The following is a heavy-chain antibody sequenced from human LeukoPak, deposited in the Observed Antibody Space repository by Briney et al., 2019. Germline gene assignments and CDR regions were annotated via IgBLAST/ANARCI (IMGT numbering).Heavy chain of an antibody. D-gene: IGHD4-23*01. CDR3: ARDYGGVNWYFDL. V-gene: IGHV4-34*01. Sequence: SETLSLTCAVYGGSFSGYYWRWIRQPPGKGLEWIGEINHSGSTNYNPSLKSRVTISVDRSKNQFSLKLSSVTAADTALYYCARDYGGVNWYFDLWGRGTLVTVSS. J-gene: IGHJ2*01. CDR1: GGSFSGYY. CDR2: INHSGST.